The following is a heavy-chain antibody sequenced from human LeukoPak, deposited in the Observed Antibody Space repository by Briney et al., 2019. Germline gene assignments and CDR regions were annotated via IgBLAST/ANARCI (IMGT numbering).Heavy chain of an antibody. Sequence: GGALRLSCAASEFASWMSWVRQAPGTGLEWVGNIKQDGSEQHYVDSVKGRFTISRDNGKRSLYLQMNSLRAEDTAVYYCARVQVDDFWSGYGDYYGMDVWGQGTTVTVSS. J-gene: IGHJ6*02. CDR2: IKQDGSEQ. CDR1: EFASW. CDR3: ARVQVDDFWSGYGDYYGMDV. V-gene: IGHV3-7*02. D-gene: IGHD3-3*01.